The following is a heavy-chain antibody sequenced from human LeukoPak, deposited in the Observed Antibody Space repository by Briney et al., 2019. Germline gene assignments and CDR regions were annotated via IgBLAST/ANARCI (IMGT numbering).Heavy chain of an antibody. Sequence: ASVKVSCKASGYTFTGYYMHWVRQAPGQGLEWMGWINPNSGGTNYAQKIQGRVTMTRDTSISTAYMELSRLRSDDTAVYYCAMPSPYTSFDYWGQGTLVTVSS. D-gene: IGHD2-2*01. CDR3: AMPSPYTSFDY. CDR1: GYTFTGYY. CDR2: INPNSGGT. J-gene: IGHJ4*02. V-gene: IGHV1-2*02.